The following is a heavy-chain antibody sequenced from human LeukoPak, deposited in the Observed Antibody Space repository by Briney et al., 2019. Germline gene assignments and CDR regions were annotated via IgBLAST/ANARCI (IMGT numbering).Heavy chain of an antibody. J-gene: IGHJ4*02. D-gene: IGHD3-22*01. V-gene: IGHV3-30*18. CDR1: GFTFSSYG. CDR2: ISYDGSIE. Sequence: PGRSLRLSCAASGFTFSSYGMHWVRQAPGKGLEWVAVISYDGSIEYYADSVKGRFSISGDNSKNTLCLQMNSLRAEDTALYYCAKGISSGYFDYWGQGTLVTVSS. CDR3: AKGISSGYFDY.